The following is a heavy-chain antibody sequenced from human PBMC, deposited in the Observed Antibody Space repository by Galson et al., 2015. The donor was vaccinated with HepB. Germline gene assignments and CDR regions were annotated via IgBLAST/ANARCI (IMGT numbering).Heavy chain of an antibody. J-gene: IGHJ4*02. V-gene: IGHV1-2*02. CDR1: GYTFTGYY. CDR2: INPNSGGT. Sequence: SVKVSCKASGYTFTGYYMHWVRQAPGQGLEWMGWINPNSGGTNYAQKFQGRVTMTRDTSISTAYMELSRLRSDDTAVYYCARLGYRGIAAAGTSDFDYWGQGTLVTVSS. D-gene: IGHD6-13*01. CDR3: ARLGYRGIAAAGTSDFDY.